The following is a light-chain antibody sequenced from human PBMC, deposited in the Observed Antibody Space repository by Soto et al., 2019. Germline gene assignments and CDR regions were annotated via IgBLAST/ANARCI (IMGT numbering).Light chain of an antibody. CDR2: GAS. J-gene: IGKJ4*01. CDR3: QQYASSPLT. CDR1: QSVRSNY. Sequence: EIVLTQSPGTLSLSSGERATLSCRASQSVRSNYLAWYQQKPGQAPRLLIYGASSRATGIPDRFGGSGSGTDFTPPISRLEPEDFAVYYCQQYASSPLTFGGGTKVEIK. V-gene: IGKV3-20*01.